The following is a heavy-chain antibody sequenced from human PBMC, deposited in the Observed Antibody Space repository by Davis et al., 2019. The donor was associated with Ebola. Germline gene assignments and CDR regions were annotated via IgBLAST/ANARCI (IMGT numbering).Heavy chain of an antibody. CDR3: ATLRRTITGMDDGFDI. D-gene: IGHD2-8*02. Sequence: GESLKISCQGSGYRFTTYWIGWVRQMPGKGLDWMGIIYTGDSDTRYSPSFRGQVTISADKSFKTAFLHWSSLKASDTAMYYCATLRRTITGMDDGFDIWGQGTMVTVSS. CDR2: IYTGDSDT. CDR1: GYRFTTYW. J-gene: IGHJ3*02. V-gene: IGHV5-51*01.